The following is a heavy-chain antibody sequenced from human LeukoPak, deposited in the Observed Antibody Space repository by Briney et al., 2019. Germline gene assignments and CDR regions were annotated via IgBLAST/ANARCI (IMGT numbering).Heavy chain of an antibody. CDR1: GGSISSYY. V-gene: IGHV4-59*01. CDR2: IYYSGST. J-gene: IGHJ4*02. D-gene: IGHD2-15*01. Sequence: PSETLSLTCTVSGGSISSYYWSWIRQPPGEGLEGSGHIYYSGSTNYNPSLKSRVTILVGPSKNPFSLKLRSVTAADTAVYYCAREREGYCSGGSCYSEYYFDYWGQGTLVTVSS. CDR3: AREREGYCSGGSCYSEYYFDY.